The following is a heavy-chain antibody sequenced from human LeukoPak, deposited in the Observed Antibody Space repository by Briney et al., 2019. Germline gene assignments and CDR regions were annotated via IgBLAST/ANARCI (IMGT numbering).Heavy chain of an antibody. Sequence: GGSLRLSCAASDSTFSNVWMNWVRQSPGKGLEWVGRIKSKADGETIDYASPVRGRFTISRDDSRNTVYLQMNSLQIDDTAVYYCTTGIDYGGGYWGQGTLVTVSS. J-gene: IGHJ4*02. CDR2: IKSKADGETI. V-gene: IGHV3-15*07. CDR3: TTGIDYGGGY. D-gene: IGHD3-16*01. CDR1: DSTFSNVW.